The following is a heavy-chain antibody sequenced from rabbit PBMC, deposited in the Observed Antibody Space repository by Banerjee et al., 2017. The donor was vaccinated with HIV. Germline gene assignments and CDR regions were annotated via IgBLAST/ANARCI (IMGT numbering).Heavy chain of an antibody. V-gene: IGHV1S40*01. CDR2: IYTGDGNT. CDR3: ARGGDADYGYAFNL. CDR1: GFDFSSYY. D-gene: IGHD6-1*01. J-gene: IGHJ4*01. Sequence: QSLEESGGGLVQPGGSLKLSCKASGFDFSSYYMSWVRQAPGKGLEWIGCIYTGDGNTYYASWAKGRFTISKTSSTTVTLQMTSLTAADTATYFCARGGDADYGYAFNLWGPGTLVTVS.